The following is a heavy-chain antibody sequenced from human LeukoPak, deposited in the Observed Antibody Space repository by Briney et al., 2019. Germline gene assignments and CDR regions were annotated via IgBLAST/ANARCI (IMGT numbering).Heavy chain of an antibody. D-gene: IGHD3-10*01. CDR2: YSGGST. CDR3: ARGYYYGSGSRFDP. V-gene: IGHV3-53*01. J-gene: IGHJ5*02. Sequence: YSGGSTYYADSVKGRFTISRDNSKNTLYLQMNSLRAEDTAVYYCARGYYYGSGSRFDPWGQGTLVTVSS.